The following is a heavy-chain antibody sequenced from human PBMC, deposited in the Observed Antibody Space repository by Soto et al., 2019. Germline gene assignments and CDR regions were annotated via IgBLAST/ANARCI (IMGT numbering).Heavy chain of an antibody. CDR2: ISGSGGST. V-gene: IGHV3-23*01. D-gene: IGHD4-17*01. Sequence: EVQLLESGGGLVQPGGSLRLSCAASGFTFSSYAMSWVRQAPGKGLEWVSAISGSGGSTYYADSVKGRFTISRDNSKNTLYLQMNSLRAEDTAVYYCAKEGDYGGHPRDAFDIWGQGTMVTVSS. CDR3: AKEGDYGGHPRDAFDI. J-gene: IGHJ3*02. CDR1: GFTFSSYA.